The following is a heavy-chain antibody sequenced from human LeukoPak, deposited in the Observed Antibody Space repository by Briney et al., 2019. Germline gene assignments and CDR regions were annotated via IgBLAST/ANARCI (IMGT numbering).Heavy chain of an antibody. V-gene: IGHV3-23*01. CDR3: ASGVATIPNGMDV. CDR1: GFTVSSNY. J-gene: IGHJ6*02. CDR2: ISGSGGST. Sequence: GGSLRLSCAASGFTVSSNYMSWVRQAPGKGLEWVSAISGSGGSTYYADSVKGRFTISRDNSKNTLYLQMNSLRAEDTAVYYCASGVATIPNGMDVWGQGTTVTVSS. D-gene: IGHD5-12*01.